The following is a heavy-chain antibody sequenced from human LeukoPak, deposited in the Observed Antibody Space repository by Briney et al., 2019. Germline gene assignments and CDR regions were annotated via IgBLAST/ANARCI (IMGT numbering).Heavy chain of an antibody. CDR3: ARDFNGLDI. CDR2: IYYTGST. J-gene: IGHJ3*02. V-gene: IGHV4-39*07. Sequence: SETLSLTCTVSGGYISGSSYYWGWIRQPPGNGLEWIGNIYYTGSTYYNPSLKTRVTISIDTSRNQFSLNLSSVTAADAAVYYCARDFNGLDIWGQGTMVTVSS. D-gene: IGHD2-8*01. CDR1: GGYISGSSYY.